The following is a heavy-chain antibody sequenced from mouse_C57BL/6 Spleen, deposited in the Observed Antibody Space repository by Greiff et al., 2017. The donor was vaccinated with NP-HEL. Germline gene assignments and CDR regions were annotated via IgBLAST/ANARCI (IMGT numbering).Heavy chain of an antibody. J-gene: IGHJ1*03. V-gene: IGHV3-8*01. D-gene: IGHD1-1*01. CDR1: GYSITSDY. Sequence: EVQLKESGPGLAKPSQTLSLTCSVTGYSITSDYWNWIRKFPGNKLEYMGYISYSGSTYYNPSLKSRISITRDTSKNQYYLQLNSVTTEDTATYYCARFTITTVVAPGYFDVWGTGTTVTVSS. CDR2: ISYSGST. CDR3: ARFTITTVVAPGYFDV.